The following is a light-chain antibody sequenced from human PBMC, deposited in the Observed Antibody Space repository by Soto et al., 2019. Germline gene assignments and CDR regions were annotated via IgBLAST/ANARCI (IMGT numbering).Light chain of an antibody. J-gene: IGLJ6*01. CDR3: SSYTSSITLM. V-gene: IGLV2-14*01. Sequence: QSVLTQPASVSGSPGQPITISCTGTSSDVGDYNYVSWYQQHPGKAPKLLIYEVIKRPSGVSSRFSGSKSGNTASLTISGLQAEDEADYYCSSYTSSITLMFGGGTKVTVL. CDR1: SSDVGDYNY. CDR2: EVI.